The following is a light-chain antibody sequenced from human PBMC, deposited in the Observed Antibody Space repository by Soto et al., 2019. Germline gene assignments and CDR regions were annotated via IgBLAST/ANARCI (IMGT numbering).Light chain of an antibody. V-gene: IGLV2-23*01. CDR1: SSDVGSYNL. CDR2: EGS. CDR3: CSYAGSSTLVV. Sequence: QSVLTQPASVSGSPGQSITISCTGTSSDVGSYNLVSWYQQHPGKAPKLMIYEGSKRPSGVSNRFSGSKSGNTASLTISGLQAEDDADYYCCSYAGSSTLVVFGGGTKVTVL. J-gene: IGLJ2*01.